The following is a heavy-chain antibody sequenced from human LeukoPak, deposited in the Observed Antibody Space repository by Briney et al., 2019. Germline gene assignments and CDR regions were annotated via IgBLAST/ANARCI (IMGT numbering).Heavy chain of an antibody. CDR2: SGST. J-gene: IGHJ4*02. D-gene: IGHD2-2*03. V-gene: IGHV4-38-2*02. CDR1: GYSISSGYY. CDR3: ARGIGYFDS. Sequence: SETLSLTCTVSGYSISSGYYWGWIRQPPGKGLEWIGSGSTYYNPSLKSRVTISVDTSKNQFSLKLSSVTAADTAVYYCARGIGYFDSWGQGTLVTVSS.